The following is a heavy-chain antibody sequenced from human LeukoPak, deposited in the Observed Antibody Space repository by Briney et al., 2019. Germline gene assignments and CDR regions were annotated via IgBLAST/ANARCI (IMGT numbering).Heavy chain of an antibody. CDR2: ISSGGTII. V-gene: IGHV3-48*04. J-gene: IGHJ4*02. CDR3: ARESYSARFDY. D-gene: IGHD2-21*01. Sequence: GGSLRLSCAASGFTFSTYSMNWVRLPPGKGLEWVSFISSGGTIIYYTDSVKGRFTISRDNAKNSLYLQMNSLRAEDTAVYYCARESYSARFDYWGQGTLVTVSS. CDR1: GFTFSTYS.